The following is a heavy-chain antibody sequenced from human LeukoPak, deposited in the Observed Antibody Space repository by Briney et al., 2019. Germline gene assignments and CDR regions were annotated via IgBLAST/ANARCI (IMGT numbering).Heavy chain of an antibody. CDR3: ARSPYYYDSSGYPFDP. J-gene: IGHJ5*02. CDR1: GGSISSYY. CDR2: IYYSGST. Sequence: TSETLSLTCTVSGGSISSYYWSWIRQPPGKGLEWIGYIYYSGSTNYNPSLKSRVTISVDTSKNQFSLKLSSVTAADTAVYYCARSPYYYDSSGYPFDPWGQGTLVTVSS. V-gene: IGHV4-59*08. D-gene: IGHD3-22*01.